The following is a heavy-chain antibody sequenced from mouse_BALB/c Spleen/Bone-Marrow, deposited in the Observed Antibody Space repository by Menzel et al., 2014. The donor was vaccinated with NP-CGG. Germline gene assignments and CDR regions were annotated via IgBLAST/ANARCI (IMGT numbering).Heavy chain of an antibody. Sequence: QVQLKESGAELMKPGDSVKISCKATGYTLVNYWLEWVKQRPGHGLEWIGEILPGSGGTNYNEKFKVKATFTAITSSNTAYMQPSSLTSEDSAVYYCARKWRYCYGSRGDAMDYWGQGTSVTVSS. CDR3: ARKWRYCYGSRGDAMDY. CDR1: GYTLVNYW. J-gene: IGHJ4*01. CDR2: ILPGSGGT. D-gene: IGHD1-1*01. V-gene: IGHV1-9*01.